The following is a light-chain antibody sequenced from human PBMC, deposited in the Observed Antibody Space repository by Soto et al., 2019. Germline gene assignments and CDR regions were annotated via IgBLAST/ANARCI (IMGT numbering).Light chain of an antibody. CDR3: HQRQSWPRT. CDR2: GAF. V-gene: IGKV3-20*01. CDR1: QSISTSS. Sequence: EIVLTQSPRTLSLSPGTRATLNCRASQSISTSSLAWYRKKPGKAPRLLIYGAFNRATGIPDRFSGSGSGTDLTITISDVQNEDFALYYCHQRQSWPRTFGQGTKVDIK. J-gene: IGKJ1*01.